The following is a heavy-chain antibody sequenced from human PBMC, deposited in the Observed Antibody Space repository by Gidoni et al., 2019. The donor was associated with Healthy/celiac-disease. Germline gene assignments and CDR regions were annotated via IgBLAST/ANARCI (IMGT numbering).Heavy chain of an antibody. D-gene: IGHD6-13*01. Sequence: QVQLVQSGAEVKQPVSSVKVSCKASGSTYSRDAISWVRQAPGQGLEWMGGCIPIFGTANCAQKFQGRVTLIAGESESTAYRELISLRSEDTAVYVCARYGIGAAGTSYHYYYYYGMDVWGQGTTVTVSS. J-gene: IGHJ6*02. CDR1: GSTYSRDA. V-gene: IGHV1-69*01. CDR3: ARYGIGAAGTSYHYYYYYGMDV. CDR2: CIPIFGTA.